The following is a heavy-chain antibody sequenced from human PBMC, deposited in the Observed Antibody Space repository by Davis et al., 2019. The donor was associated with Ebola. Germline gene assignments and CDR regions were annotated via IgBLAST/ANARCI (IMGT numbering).Heavy chain of an antibody. CDR3: ARSGWLQLDFDY. J-gene: IGHJ4*02. D-gene: IGHD5-24*01. CDR2: INYSGST. CDR1: GGSISGYY. Sequence: PSETLSLTCAVYGGSISGYYWSWIRQPPGKGLEWIGEINYSGSTNYNPSLKSRVTISVDTSKNQFSLKLSSVTAADTAIYYCARSGWLQLDFDYWGQGTLVTVSS. V-gene: IGHV4-34*01.